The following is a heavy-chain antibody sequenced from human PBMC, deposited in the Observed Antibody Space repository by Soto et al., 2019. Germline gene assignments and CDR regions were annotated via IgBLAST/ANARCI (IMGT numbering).Heavy chain of an antibody. CDR3: AKDSSSSWYGRVH. Sequence: GGSLRLSCAASGFTFSSYGMHWVRQAPGKGLEWVAVISYDGSNKYYADSVKGRFTISRDNSKNTLYLQMNSLRAEDTAVYYCAKDSSSSWYGRVHWGQGTLVTVSS. D-gene: IGHD6-13*01. CDR1: GFTFSSYG. V-gene: IGHV3-30*18. CDR2: ISYDGSNK. J-gene: IGHJ4*02.